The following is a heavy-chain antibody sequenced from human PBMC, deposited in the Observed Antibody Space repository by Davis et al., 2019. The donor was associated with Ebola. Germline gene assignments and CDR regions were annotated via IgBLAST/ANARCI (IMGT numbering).Heavy chain of an antibody. V-gene: IGHV3-48*03. CDR3: ARFSRGTTESY. D-gene: IGHD4-11*01. CDR1: GFTFSDYE. J-gene: IGHJ4*02. Sequence: PGGSLRLSCEASGFTFSDYEMNWVRQAPGKGLEWVSFIRRSGSTIYYADSVKGRFTISRDNAKNSLYLQMNSLRVEDTAVYYCARFSRGTTESYWGQGTLVTVSS. CDR2: IRRSGSTI.